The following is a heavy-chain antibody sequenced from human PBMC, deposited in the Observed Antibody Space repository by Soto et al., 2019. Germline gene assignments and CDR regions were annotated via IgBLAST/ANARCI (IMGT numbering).Heavy chain of an antibody. CDR3: AKSFSPGRELLWFGERTMSWDY. J-gene: IGHJ4*02. CDR2: ISGSGGRT. CDR1: GFTFSSYA. V-gene: IGHV3-23*01. Sequence: GGSLRLSCAASGFTFSSYAMSWVRQAPGKGLEWVSAISGSGGRTYYADSVKGRFTISRDNSKNTLFLKMNSLRAEDTAVYYLAKSFSPGRELLWFGERTMSWDYWGQGTLVTVSS. D-gene: IGHD3-10*01.